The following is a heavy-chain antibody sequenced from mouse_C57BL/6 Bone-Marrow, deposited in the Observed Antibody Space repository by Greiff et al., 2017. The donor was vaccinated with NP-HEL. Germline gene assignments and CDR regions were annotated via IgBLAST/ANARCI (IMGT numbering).Heavy chain of an antibody. CDR2: INPNNGGT. CDR1: GYTFTDYY. Sequence: VQLQQSGPELVKPGASVKISCKASGYTFTDYYMNWVKQSHGKSLEWIGDINPNNGGTSYNQKFKGKATLTVDKSSSTAYMELRSLTSEDSAVYYCARLGYDYNFDYWGQGTTLTVSS. J-gene: IGHJ2*01. CDR3: ARLGYDYNFDY. V-gene: IGHV1-26*01. D-gene: IGHD2-4*01.